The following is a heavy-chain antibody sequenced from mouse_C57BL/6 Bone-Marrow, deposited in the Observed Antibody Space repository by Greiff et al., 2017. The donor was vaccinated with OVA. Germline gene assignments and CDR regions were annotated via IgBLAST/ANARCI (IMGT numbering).Heavy chain of an antibody. CDR2: INPGSGGT. CDR3: ARRANWDEGAMDY. V-gene: IGHV1-54*01. Sequence: VQLQESGAELVRPGTSVKVSCKASGYAFTNYLIEWVTQRPGPGLEWIGVINPGSGGTNYNKKFKGKETLTADKSSSTAYMQLSSLTSEDSAVYFCARRANWDEGAMDYWGQGTSVTVSS. CDR1: GYAFTNYL. D-gene: IGHD4-1*01. J-gene: IGHJ4*01.